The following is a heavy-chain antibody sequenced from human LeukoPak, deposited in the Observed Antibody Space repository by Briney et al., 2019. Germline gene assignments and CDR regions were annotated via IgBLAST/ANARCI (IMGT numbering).Heavy chain of an antibody. D-gene: IGHD3-10*01. CDR3: ARTIRGY. J-gene: IGHJ4*02. CDR1: GFTFSNYW. CDR2: IKEDGSGK. V-gene: IGHV3-7*01. Sequence: GGSLRLSCIASGFTFSNYWMSWVRQAPGKGLEWVANIKEDGSGKYYVDSVKGRFTISRDNAKNSLYLQMNSLRAEDTAVYYCARTIRGYWGQGTLVTVSS.